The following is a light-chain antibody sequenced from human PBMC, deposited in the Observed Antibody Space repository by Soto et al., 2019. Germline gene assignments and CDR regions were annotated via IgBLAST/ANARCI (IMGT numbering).Light chain of an antibody. V-gene: IGLV2-14*01. CDR1: SSDIGGYKY. CDR2: DVS. Sequence: QSALTQPASVSGSPGQSITISCTGTSSDIGGYKYVSWYQQHPGKAPKLMIYDVSNRPSGVSNRFSGSKSGNTASLTISGLQTDDEADYYCISYTSTSTLVLFGGGTKLTVL. CDR3: ISYTSTSTLVL. J-gene: IGLJ2*01.